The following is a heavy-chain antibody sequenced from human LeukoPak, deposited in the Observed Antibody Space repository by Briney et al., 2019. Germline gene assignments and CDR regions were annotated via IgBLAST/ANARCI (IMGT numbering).Heavy chain of an antibody. CDR3: ARVGPPDASGMDV. CDR1: GYTFTDYY. Sequence: ASVKVFCKASGYTFTDYYMHWVRQAPGQGLEWMGRINPNSGGTSYAQKFQGKVTMTRDTSTNTAYMELSRLRSDDTAVYYCARVGPPDASGMDVWGQGTTVTVSS. CDR2: INPNSGGT. D-gene: IGHD2-2*01. J-gene: IGHJ6*02. V-gene: IGHV1-2*06.